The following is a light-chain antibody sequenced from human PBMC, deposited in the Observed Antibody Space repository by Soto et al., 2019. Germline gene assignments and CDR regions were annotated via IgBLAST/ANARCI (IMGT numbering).Light chain of an antibody. CDR1: QSISSQ. J-gene: IGKJ4*01. Sequence: EIVLTQSPATLSLSPGERATLSCRARQSISSQVGWYQQQPGQAPRLLIYDASNRATGIPARFSGSGSGTDFTLTISNLEPEDFAVYYCHQRSNWPLTFGGGTKVEIK. CDR2: DAS. CDR3: HQRSNWPLT. V-gene: IGKV3-11*01.